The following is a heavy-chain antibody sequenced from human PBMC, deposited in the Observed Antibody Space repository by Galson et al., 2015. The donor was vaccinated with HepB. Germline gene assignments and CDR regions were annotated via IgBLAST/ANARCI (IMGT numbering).Heavy chain of an antibody. D-gene: IGHD3-3*01. Sequence: SLRLSCAASGFTFSSYWMSWVRQAPGKGLEWVANIKQDGSEKYYVDSVKGRFTISRDNAKNSLYLQMNSLRAEDTAVYYCARDNAIFGVADITPEFIDYWGQGTLVTVSS. CDR2: IKQDGSEK. CDR1: GFTFSSYW. CDR3: ARDNAIFGVADITPEFIDY. J-gene: IGHJ4*02. V-gene: IGHV3-7*01.